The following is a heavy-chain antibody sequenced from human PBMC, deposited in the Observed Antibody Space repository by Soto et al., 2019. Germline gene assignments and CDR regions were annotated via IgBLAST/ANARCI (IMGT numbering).Heavy chain of an antibody. CDR2: INPNSGGT. CDR1: GYTFTGYY. V-gene: IGHV1-2*04. D-gene: IGHD3-22*01. Sequence: QVPLVQSGAEVKKPGASVKVSCKASGYTFTGYYMHWVRQAPGQGLEWMGWINPNSGGTNYAQKFQGWVTMTRDTSSSTGYMELSRRRSDDTAVYYCARAQGITMRVLNYGMDVWGKGTTVTVSS. CDR3: ARAQGITMRVLNYGMDV. J-gene: IGHJ6*04.